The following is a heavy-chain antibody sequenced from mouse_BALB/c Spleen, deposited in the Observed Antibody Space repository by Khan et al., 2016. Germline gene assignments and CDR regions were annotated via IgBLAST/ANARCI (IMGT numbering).Heavy chain of an antibody. V-gene: IGHV9-3-1*01. CDR2: INTYTGEP. D-gene: IGHD1-1*01. Sequence: QIELVQSGPELKKPGETVKISCKASGYTFTNYGMNWVKQAPGKGLKWMVWINTYTGEPTYADDFKGRFAFSLETSASTAYLQINNLKNEDTATYFCARTYGSRPPFTYWGQGTLVTVSA. CDR1: GYTFTNYG. CDR3: ARTYGSRPPFTY. J-gene: IGHJ3*01.